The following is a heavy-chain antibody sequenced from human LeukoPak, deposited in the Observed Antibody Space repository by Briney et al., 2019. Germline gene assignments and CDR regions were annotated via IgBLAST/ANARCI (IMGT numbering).Heavy chain of an antibody. CDR1: GFTFSDYY. J-gene: IGHJ2*01. CDR2: ISSSGSTI. D-gene: IGHD3-22*01. V-gene: IGHV3-11*01. Sequence: PGGSLRLSCAASGFTFSDYYMSWIRQAPGKGLEWVSYISSSGSTIYYADSVKGRFTISRDNAKNSLYLQMNSLRVEDTAVYFCARGPPLYDSSDWYFDLWGRGTLVIVSS. CDR3: ARGPPLYDSSDWYFDL.